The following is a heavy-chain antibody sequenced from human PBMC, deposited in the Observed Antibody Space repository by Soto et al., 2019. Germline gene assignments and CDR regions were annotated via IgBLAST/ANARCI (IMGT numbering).Heavy chain of an antibody. D-gene: IGHD2-2*01. CDR1: GGSVSSRDYY. CDR2: IYFSGST. CDR3: ARDPMPAHYYYGMDI. V-gene: IGHV4-30-4*01. Sequence: SETLSLTCTVSGGSVSSRDYYWSWVRQSPGKGLEWIGYIYFSGSTYYNPSLKNRISMSVDTSKNQFSLRLRSVTAADTAVYYCARDPMPAHYYYGMDIWGQGTAVTVSS. J-gene: IGHJ6*02.